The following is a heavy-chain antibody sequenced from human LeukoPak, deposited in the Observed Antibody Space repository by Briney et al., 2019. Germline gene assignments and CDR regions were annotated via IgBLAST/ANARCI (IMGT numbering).Heavy chain of an antibody. Sequence: RGAPRVSCAASWFSLISYWISLGRQAPRKGLEWVGNIKQEGSAKNYVDFVKGRFTISRDNANNSLYLQLNSLRAEETAVYYCAGCAGNSCYFDYWGQGTLVIVSS. J-gene: IGHJ4*02. CDR3: AGCAGNSCYFDY. CDR1: WFSLISYW. CDR2: IKQEGSAK. V-gene: IGHV3-7*02. D-gene: IGHD1-1*01.